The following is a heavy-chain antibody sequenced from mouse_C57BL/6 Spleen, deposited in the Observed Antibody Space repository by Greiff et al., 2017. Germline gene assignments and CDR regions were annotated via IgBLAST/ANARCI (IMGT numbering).Heavy chain of an antibody. CDR2: INPSNGGT. J-gene: IGHJ1*03. CDR1: GYTFTSYW. CDR3: ASGRGNWDGWYFDV. Sequence: VQLQQPGTELVKPGASVKLSCKASGYTFTSYWMHWVKQRPGQGLEWIGNINPSNGGTNYNEKFKSKATLTVDKSSSTAYRQLSSLTSEDSAVYYCASGRGNWDGWYFDVWGTVTTVTFSS. D-gene: IGHD4-1*01. V-gene: IGHV1-53*01.